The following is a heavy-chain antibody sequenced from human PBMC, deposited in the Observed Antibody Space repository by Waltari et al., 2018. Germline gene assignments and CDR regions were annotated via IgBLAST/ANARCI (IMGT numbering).Heavy chain of an antibody. Sequence: EVQLVESGGGLVQPGKSMRLSGEASGFSSDDHAMHWVRQAPGKGLELFSGLNWNNGRIDYADSVKGRFTVSRDNAKNSLYLQMNSLRAEDSALYYCTRDIQAGGADVWGQGTTVTVSS. V-gene: IGHV3-9*02. J-gene: IGHJ6*02. CDR3: TRDIQAGGADV. D-gene: IGHD3-16*01. CDR1: GFSSDDHA. CDR2: LNWNNGRI.